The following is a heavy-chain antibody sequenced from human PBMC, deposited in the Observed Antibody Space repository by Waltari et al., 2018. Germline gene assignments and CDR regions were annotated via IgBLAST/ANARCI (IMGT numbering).Heavy chain of an antibody. Sequence: EVQLVESGGGLVKPGGSLRLSCAASGFTFSSYRMNWVRQAPGKGLEWVSSISSSSSYIYYADSVKGRFTISRDNAKNSLYLQMNSLRAEDTAVYYCARVGGTYGMDVWGQGTTVTVSS. CDR3: ARVGGTYGMDV. V-gene: IGHV3-21*01. CDR2: ISSSSSYI. J-gene: IGHJ6*02. CDR1: GFTFSSYR. D-gene: IGHD3-16*01.